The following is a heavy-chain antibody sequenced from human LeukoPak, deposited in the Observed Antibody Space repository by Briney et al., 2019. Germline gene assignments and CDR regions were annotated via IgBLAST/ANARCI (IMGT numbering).Heavy chain of an antibody. CDR1: GFTFSSYE. CDR2: ISSSGSTI. D-gene: IGHD6-19*01. V-gene: IGHV3-48*03. CDR3: AKSVAGTRGWFDP. J-gene: IGHJ5*02. Sequence: GGSLRLSCAASGFTFSSYEMNWVRQAPGKGLEWVSYISSSGSTIYYADSVKGRFTISRDNAKNSLYLQMNSLRAEDTAVYYCAKSVAGTRGWFDPWGQGTLVTVSS.